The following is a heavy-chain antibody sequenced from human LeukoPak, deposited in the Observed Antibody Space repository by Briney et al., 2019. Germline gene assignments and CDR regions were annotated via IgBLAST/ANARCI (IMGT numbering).Heavy chain of an antibody. CDR3: ANRPIKPISGSPYFDS. Sequence: GGSLRLSCAASVFTFSSYAMSLVRQAPGKGLEWVSGIGAGHSASYADSVKGRFTTSRDNSKNTLYLQMNNLRADDTAVYYCANRPIKPISGSPYFDSWGQGTLVTVSS. CDR1: VFTFSSYA. D-gene: IGHD3-10*01. V-gene: IGHV3-23*01. CDR2: IGAGHSA. J-gene: IGHJ4*02.